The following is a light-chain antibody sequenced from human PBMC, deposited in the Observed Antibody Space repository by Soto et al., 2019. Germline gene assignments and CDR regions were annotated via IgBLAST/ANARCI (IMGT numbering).Light chain of an antibody. Sequence: EIVMRQSPATLSVSPGQRATLSCRASQSVRTTVAWYHQRPGQAPRLLIFGASTRASGVPDRFSGDGSGTDFTLTVTSLHSEDFGIYYCQQYTDWPPTFGQGTEVEIK. J-gene: IGKJ1*01. CDR1: QSVRTT. CDR2: GAS. CDR3: QQYTDWPPT. V-gene: IGKV3-15*01.